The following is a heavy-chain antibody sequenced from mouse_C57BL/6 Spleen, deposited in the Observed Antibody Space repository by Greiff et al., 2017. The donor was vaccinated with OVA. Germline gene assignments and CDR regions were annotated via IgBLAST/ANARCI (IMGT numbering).Heavy chain of an antibody. V-gene: IGHV14-4*01. CDR2: IDPENGDT. Sequence: VHVKQSGAELVRPGASVKLSCTASGFNIKDDYMHWVKQRPEQGLEWIGWIDPENGDTEYASKFQGKATITADTSSNTAYLQLSSLTSEDTAVYYCTTRGGNDWYFDVWGTGTTVTVSS. J-gene: IGHJ1*03. CDR1: GFNIKDDY. D-gene: IGHD2-1*01. CDR3: TTRGGNDWYFDV.